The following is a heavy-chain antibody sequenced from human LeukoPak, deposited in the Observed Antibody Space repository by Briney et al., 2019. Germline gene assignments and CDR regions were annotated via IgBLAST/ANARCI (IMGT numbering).Heavy chain of an antibody. CDR1: GFTFSSYW. CDR2: IKQDGSEK. D-gene: IGHD3-9*01. J-gene: IGHJ4*02. CDR3: ARIGEAYYDILTGYYLFDY. V-gene: IGHV3-7*01. Sequence: GGSLRLSCAASGFTFSSYWMSWVRQAPGKGLEWVANIKQDGSEKYYVDSVKGRFTISRDNAKNSLYLQMNSLRAEDTAVYYCARIGEAYYDILTGYYLFDYWGQGTLVTVSS.